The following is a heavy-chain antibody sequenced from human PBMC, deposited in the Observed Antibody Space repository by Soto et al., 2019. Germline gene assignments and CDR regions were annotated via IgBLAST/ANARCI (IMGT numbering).Heavy chain of an antibody. Sequence: QVQLVQSGPEVKKPGASVKVSCKASGYTFTTYDFNWVRQAPGQGLEWMGWLNPKSGNTGSAQKFQGRVTMTRDSSISTVYMELSSLSSADTAIYYCARVAGSPDYWGQGTLVTVSS. J-gene: IGHJ4*02. CDR3: ARVAGSPDY. CDR2: LNPKSGNT. V-gene: IGHV1-8*01. D-gene: IGHD1-26*01. CDR1: GYTFTTYD.